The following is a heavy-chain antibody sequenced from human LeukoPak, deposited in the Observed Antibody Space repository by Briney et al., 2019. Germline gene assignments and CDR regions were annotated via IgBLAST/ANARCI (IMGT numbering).Heavy chain of an antibody. CDR2: IIPIFGTA. Sequence: SVKVSCKASGGTFTSYAISWVRQAPAQGLEWMGRIIPIFGTANYAQKFQGRVTITADKSTSTAYMELSSLRSEDTAVYYCARVSFCSGSSCYAGHDYWGQGTLVTVSS. J-gene: IGHJ4*02. D-gene: IGHD2-15*01. CDR3: ARVSFCSGSSCYAGHDY. CDR1: GGTFTSYA. V-gene: IGHV1-69*06.